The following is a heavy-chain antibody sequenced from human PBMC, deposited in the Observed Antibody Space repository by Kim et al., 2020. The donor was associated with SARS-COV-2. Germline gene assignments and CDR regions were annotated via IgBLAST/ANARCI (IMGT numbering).Heavy chain of an antibody. J-gene: IGHJ4*02. CDR2: IRGSGGST. CDR3: ARKDYDTDNFDY. V-gene: IGHV3-23*01. Sequence: GGSLRLSCTASGFTFSNYAMSWVRQAPGKGLEWVSTIRGSGGSTFYADSVEGRFSISRDKSKNTLYLQVNSLRAEDTALYFCARKDYDTDNFDYWGQGTLVTVSS. D-gene: IGHD3-22*01. CDR1: GFTFSNYA.